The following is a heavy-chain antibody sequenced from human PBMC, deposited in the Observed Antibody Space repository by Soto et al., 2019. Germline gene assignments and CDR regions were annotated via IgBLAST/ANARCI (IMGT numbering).Heavy chain of an antibody. Sequence: ASVKVSCKASGYTFTSYDINWVRQASGQGLEWIGWINPNSGNTDYAKKFQGRVTMTRNTSTSTAYMELSSLRSEDTALYYCARSPLLAFIRAGGDAFDIWGQGTMVTVSS. CDR2: INPNSGNT. CDR1: GYTFTSYD. V-gene: IGHV1-8*02. CDR3: ARSPLLAFIRAGGDAFDI. J-gene: IGHJ3*02. D-gene: IGHD2-8*02.